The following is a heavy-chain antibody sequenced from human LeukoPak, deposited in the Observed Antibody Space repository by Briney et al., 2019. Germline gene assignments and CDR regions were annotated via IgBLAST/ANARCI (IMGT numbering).Heavy chain of an antibody. CDR1: GGTFSSYA. V-gene: IGHV1-69*13. CDR3: ARGGLLWFEELPIGRPFDY. J-gene: IGHJ4*02. CDR2: IIPIFGTA. Sequence: GASVKVSCKASGGTFSSYAISWVRQAPGQGLEWMGGIIPIFGTANYAQKFQGRVTITADESTSTAYMELSRLRSDDTAVYYCARGGLLWFEELPIGRPFDYWGQGTLVTVSS. D-gene: IGHD3-10*01.